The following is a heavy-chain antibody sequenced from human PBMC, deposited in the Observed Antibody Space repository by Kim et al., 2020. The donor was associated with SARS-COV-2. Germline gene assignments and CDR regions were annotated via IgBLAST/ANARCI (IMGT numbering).Heavy chain of an antibody. V-gene: IGHV4-39*07. D-gene: IGHD3-22*01. J-gene: IGHJ4*02. CDR3: ARGYDSSGYLGDY. CDR2: IYYSGST. Sequence: SETLSLTCTVSGGSISSSSYYWGWIRQPPGKGLEWIGSIYYSGSTYYNPSLKSRVTISVDTSKNQFSLKLSSVTAADTAVYYCARGYDSSGYLGDYWGQGTLVTVSS. CDR1: GGSISSSSYY.